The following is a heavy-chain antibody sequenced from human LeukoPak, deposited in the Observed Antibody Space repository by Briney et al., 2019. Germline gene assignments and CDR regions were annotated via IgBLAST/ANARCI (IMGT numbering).Heavy chain of an antibody. J-gene: IGHJ4*02. V-gene: IGHV3-74*01. Sequence: GGSLRLSYAASGFTFSSYWMHWVRQAPGKGLVWVSRINTDGSSTSYADSVKGRFTISRDNSKNTLYLQMNSLRAEDTAVYYCADVGSLIVVVPAAIDYWGQGTLVTVSS. CDR1: GFTFSSYW. CDR2: INTDGSST. D-gene: IGHD2-2*01. CDR3: ADVGSLIVVVPAAIDY.